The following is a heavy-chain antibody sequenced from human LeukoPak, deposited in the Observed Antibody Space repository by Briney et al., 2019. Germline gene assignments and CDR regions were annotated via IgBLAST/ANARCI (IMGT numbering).Heavy chain of an antibody. D-gene: IGHD5-18*01. J-gene: IGHJ2*01. Sequence: PSETLSLTCTVSGVSISSYYWSWIRQPPGKGLEWIGYIYYSGSTNYNPSLKSRVTISVDTSKNQFSLKLSSVTAADTAVYYCARDGYSYGYGWYFDLWSRGTLVTVSS. V-gene: IGHV4-59*01. CDR3: ARDGYSYGYGWYFDL. CDR2: IYYSGST. CDR1: GVSISSYY.